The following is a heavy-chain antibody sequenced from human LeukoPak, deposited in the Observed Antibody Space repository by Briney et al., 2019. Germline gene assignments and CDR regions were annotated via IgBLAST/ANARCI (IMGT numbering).Heavy chain of an antibody. CDR2: ISYDGSNK. V-gene: IGHV3-30-3*01. D-gene: IGHD2-15*01. CDR3: ARGEVVAAASFGDY. CDR1: GFTFSSYA. Sequence: PEGSLRLSCAASGFTFSSYAMHWVRQAPGKGLEWVAVISYDGSNKYYADSVKGRFTISRDNSKNTLYLQMNSLRAEDTAVYYCARGEVVAAASFGDYWGQGTLVTVSS. J-gene: IGHJ4*02.